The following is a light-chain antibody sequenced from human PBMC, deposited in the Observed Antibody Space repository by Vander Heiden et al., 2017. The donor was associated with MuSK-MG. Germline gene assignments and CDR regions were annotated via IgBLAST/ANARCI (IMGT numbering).Light chain of an antibody. CDR2: AAF. CDR1: QGISND. V-gene: IGKV1-17*01. Sequence: DIQMTQSPSSLSASVGDRVTITCQASQGISNDLSWYQQKPGKAPKRLIYAAFSLESGVPSRFSGSGSGTEFTLTISSLQPEDIATYYCRQYKSYPSTFGQGTKLEIK. J-gene: IGKJ2*01. CDR3: RQYKSYPST.